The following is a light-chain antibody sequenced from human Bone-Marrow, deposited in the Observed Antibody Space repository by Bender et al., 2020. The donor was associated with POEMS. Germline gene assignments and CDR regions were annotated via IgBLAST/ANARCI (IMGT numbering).Light chain of an antibody. CDR3: EVWDDSRNGWV. V-gene: IGLV1-44*01. CDR2: SIH. CDR1: SSNIGAHA. Sequence: QSVLTQPPSASGTPGQRVTISCSGGSSNIGAHAVNWYQHLPGTAPKLLIYSIHRRPSEVPDRCSGSWAGPSASLAISGLQSEDEADYYWEVWDDSRNGWVFGGGTKLTVL. J-gene: IGLJ3*02.